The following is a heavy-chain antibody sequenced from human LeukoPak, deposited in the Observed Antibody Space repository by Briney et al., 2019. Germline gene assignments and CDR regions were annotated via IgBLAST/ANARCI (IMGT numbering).Heavy chain of an antibody. D-gene: IGHD2-21*01. Sequence: PSETLSLTCTVSGGSISSYYWSWIRQPAGKGLEWIGRIYTSGSTNYNPSLKSRVTMSVDTSKNQFSLKLSSVTAADTAVYYCATCGNFGGDCSRGFDPWGQGTLVTVSS. V-gene: IGHV4-4*07. CDR2: IYTSGST. CDR1: GGSISSYY. CDR3: ATCGNFGGDCSRGFDP. J-gene: IGHJ5*02.